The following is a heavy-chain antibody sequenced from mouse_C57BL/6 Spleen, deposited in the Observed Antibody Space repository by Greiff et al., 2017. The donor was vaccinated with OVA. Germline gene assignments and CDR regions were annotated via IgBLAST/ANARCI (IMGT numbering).Heavy chain of an antibody. J-gene: IGHJ2*01. CDR3: ARHEGKGTPYFDY. V-gene: IGHV5-9*01. CDR1: GFTFSSYT. D-gene: IGHD3-3*01. Sequence: EVQGVESGGGLVKPGGSLKLSCAASGFTFSSYTMSWVRQTPEKRLEWVATISGGGGNTYYPDSVKGRFTISRDNAKNTLYLQMSSLRSEDTALYYCARHEGKGTPYFDYWGQGTTLTVSS. CDR2: ISGGGGNT.